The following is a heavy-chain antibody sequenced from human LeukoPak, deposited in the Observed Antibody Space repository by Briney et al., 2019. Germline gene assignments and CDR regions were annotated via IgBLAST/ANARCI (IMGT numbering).Heavy chain of an antibody. CDR2: INAGNGNI. Sequence: PGRSLRLSCAASGFTFSSYAIHWVRQAPGQGLEWMGWINAGNGNIKYSQKFQGRVTITGDTSASTAYMELSSLRSEDTAVYYCARGYCSSTSCYMDVWGRGTTVT. V-gene: IGHV1-3*01. D-gene: IGHD2-2*01. J-gene: IGHJ6*02. CDR1: GFTFSSYA. CDR3: ARGYCSSTSCYMDV.